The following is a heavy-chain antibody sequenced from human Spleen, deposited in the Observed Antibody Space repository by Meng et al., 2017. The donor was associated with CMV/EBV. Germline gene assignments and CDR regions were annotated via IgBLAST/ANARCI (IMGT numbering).Heavy chain of an antibody. D-gene: IGHD4-11*01. J-gene: IGHJ5*02. CDR3: TREVMATVNGWFDP. CDR1: GFTFSSYA. Sequence: GESLKISCAASGFTFSSYAMSWVRQAPGKGLEWVSAISGSGGSTYYGDSVKGRFTISRDNSKNTLYLQMNSLRPEDTAVYYCTREVMATVNGWFDPWGQGTLVTVSS. V-gene: IGHV3-23*01. CDR2: ISGSGGST.